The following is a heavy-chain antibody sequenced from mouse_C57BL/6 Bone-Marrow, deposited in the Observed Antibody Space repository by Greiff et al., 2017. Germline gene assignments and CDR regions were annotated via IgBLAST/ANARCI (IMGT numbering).Heavy chain of an antibody. J-gene: IGHJ4*01. V-gene: IGHV1-63*01. D-gene: IGHD2-4*01. Sequence: QVQLKQSGAELVRPGTSVKMSCKASGYTFTNYWIGWAKQRPGHGLEWIGDIYPGGGYTNYNEKFKGKATLTADKSSSTAYMRFSSLTSEDSAIYYCARGDYDYRLGYYYAMDYWGQGTSVTVSS. CDR2: IYPGGGYT. CDR3: ARGDYDYRLGYYYAMDY. CDR1: GYTFTNYW.